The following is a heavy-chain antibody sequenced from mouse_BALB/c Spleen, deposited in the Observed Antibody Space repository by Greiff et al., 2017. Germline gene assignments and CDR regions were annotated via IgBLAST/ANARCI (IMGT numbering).Heavy chain of an antibody. J-gene: IGHJ3*01. D-gene: IGHD2-2*01. V-gene: IGHV5-12-1*01. CDR1: GFAFSSYD. Sequence: EVKLVESGGGLVKPGGSLKLSCAASGFAFSSYDMSWVRQTPEKRLEWVAYISSGGGSTYYPDTVKGRFTISRDNAKNTLYLQMSSLKSEDTAMYYCARGWLRRFAYWGQGTLVTVSA. CDR2: ISSGGGST. CDR3: ARGWLRRFAY.